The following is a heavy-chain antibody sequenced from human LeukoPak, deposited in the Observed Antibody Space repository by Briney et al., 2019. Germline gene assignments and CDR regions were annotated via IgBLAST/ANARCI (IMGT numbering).Heavy chain of an antibody. Sequence: ASVKVSCKASGYTFTSYGISWVRQAPGQGLEWMGWISAYNSNTNYAQKLQGRVTMTTDTSTSTAYMELRSLRSDDTAVYYCATQGFCSGGSCYSPYYYYGMDVWGKGTTVTVSS. CDR1: GYTFTSYG. D-gene: IGHD2-15*01. CDR2: ISAYNSNT. J-gene: IGHJ6*04. CDR3: ATQGFCSGGSCYSPYYYYGMDV. V-gene: IGHV1-18*04.